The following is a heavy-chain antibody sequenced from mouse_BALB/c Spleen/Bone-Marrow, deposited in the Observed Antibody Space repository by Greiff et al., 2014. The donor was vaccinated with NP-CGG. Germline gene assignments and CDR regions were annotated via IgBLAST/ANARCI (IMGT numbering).Heavy chain of an antibody. D-gene: IGHD1-3*01. CDR1: GYAFNSSW. J-gene: IGHJ2*01. Sequence: VHLVESGPELVKPGASVKISCKASGYAFNSSWMNWVKQRPGQGLEWIGRIFPGDGDTNYDGKFRGKATLTADKSSNTAYMQLSSLTSVDPAVYFCARLGYSGYWGQGTALTVSS. V-gene: IGHV1-82*01. CDR3: ARLGYSGY. CDR2: IFPGDGDT.